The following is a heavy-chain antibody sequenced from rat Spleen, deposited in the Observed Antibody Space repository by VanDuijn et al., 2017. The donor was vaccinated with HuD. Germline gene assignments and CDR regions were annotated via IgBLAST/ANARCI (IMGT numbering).Heavy chain of an antibody. Sequence: EVQLQESGPGLVKPSQSLSLTCSVTGYSITSSYRWNWIRKFPGNKLEWMGYINGAGSTNSNPSLKSRISITRDTSKHQFFLQVNSVTTEDTATYFCARWDYYSPRWYFDFWGPGTMVTVSS. CDR1: GYSITSSYR. CDR2: INGAGST. D-gene: IGHD1-1*01. CDR3: ARWDYYSPRWYFDF. J-gene: IGHJ1*01. V-gene: IGHV3-3*01.